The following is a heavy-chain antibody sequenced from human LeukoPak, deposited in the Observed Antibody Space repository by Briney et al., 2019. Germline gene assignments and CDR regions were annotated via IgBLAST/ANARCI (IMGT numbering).Heavy chain of an antibody. CDR3: ARDTAGYSNYDDAFDI. CDR1: GFTFSSYS. V-gene: IGHV3-21*01. D-gene: IGHD4-11*01. Sequence: GGSLRLSCAASGFTFSSYSMNWVRQAPGKGLEWVSSISSSSSYIYYADSVKGRFTIYRDNAKNSLYRQITSLRAEATAGYYCARDTAGYSNYDDAFDIWGQGTMVTVSS. CDR2: ISSSSSYI. J-gene: IGHJ3*02.